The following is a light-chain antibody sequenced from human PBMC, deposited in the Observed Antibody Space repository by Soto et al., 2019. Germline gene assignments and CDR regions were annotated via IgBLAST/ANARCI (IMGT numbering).Light chain of an antibody. V-gene: IGKV1-39*01. CDR1: QSISSY. Sequence: DIQMTQSPSSLSASVGDRVTITCRASQSISSYLNWYQQKPGKAPKLLIYAASSLQSGVPSRFRGSESGTDFTPAIGSLQPEDFATYYGQRSYSTPLPFGGGTKGEIK. J-gene: IGKJ4*01. CDR2: AAS. CDR3: QRSYSTPLP.